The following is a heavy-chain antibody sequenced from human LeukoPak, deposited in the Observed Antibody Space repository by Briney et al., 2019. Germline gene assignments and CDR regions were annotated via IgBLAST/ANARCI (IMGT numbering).Heavy chain of an antibody. CDR1: GGSLSGYY. V-gene: IGHV4-59*08. CDR3: ARLYYYDSSGYYYAFDY. Sequence: SETLSLTCTVSGGSLSGYYWSWIRQPPGEGLEYVAYIYYTGGTYYNPALKSRVTISLDTSKNQFSLKLSSVTAADTAVYYCARLYYYDSSGYYYAFDYWGQGTLVTVSS. D-gene: IGHD3-22*01. J-gene: IGHJ4*02. CDR2: IYYTGGT.